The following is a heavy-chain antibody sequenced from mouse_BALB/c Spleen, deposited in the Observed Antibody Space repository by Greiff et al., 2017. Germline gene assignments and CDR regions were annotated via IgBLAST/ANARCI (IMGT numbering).Heavy chain of an antibody. J-gene: IGHJ3*01. D-gene: IGHD2-1*01. V-gene: IGHV1S81*02. CDR2: INPSNGRT. CDR3: EGGGNYGNYWFAY. Sequence: QVQLQQPGAELVKPGASVKLSCKASGYTFTSYWMHWVKQRPGQGLEWIGEINPSNGRTNYNEKFKSKATLTVDKSSSTAYMQLSSLTSEDSAVYYCEGGGNYGNYWFAYWGQGTLVTVSA. CDR1: GYTFTSYW.